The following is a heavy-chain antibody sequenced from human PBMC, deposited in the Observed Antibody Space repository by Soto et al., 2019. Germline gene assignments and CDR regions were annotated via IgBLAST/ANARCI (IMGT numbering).Heavy chain of an antibody. CDR3: ARGVDVSATRWPDEYFQH. V-gene: IGHV3-21*02. D-gene: IGHD2-15*01. CDR1: GFTFATYS. CDR2: ISSNSRFI. J-gene: IGHJ1*01. Sequence: EVQLVESGGGLVKLGGSLRLSCAASGFTFATYSINWVRQAPGKGLEWVSSISSNSRFIYEADSVKGRFTTSRDNAKNSLFLQMNSLRDEDTAVYYCARGVDVSATRWPDEYFQHWGPGTLVTVSS.